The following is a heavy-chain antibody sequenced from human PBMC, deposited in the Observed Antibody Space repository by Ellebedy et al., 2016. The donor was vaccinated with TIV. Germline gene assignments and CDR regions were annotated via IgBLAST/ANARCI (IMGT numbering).Heavy chain of an antibody. CDR2: IYHSGST. Sequence: SETLSLTXAVYGGSFSGYYWGWIRQPPGKGLEWIGSIYHSGSTYYNPSLKSRVTISVDTSKNQFSLKLSSVTAADTAVYYCARAPVQLRLIDYWGQGTLVTVSS. CDR1: GGSFSGYY. D-gene: IGHD5-18*01. CDR3: ARAPVQLRLIDY. V-gene: IGHV4-38-2*01. J-gene: IGHJ4*02.